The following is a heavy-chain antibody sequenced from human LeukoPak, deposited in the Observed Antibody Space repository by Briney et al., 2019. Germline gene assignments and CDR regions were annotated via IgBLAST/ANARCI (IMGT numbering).Heavy chain of an antibody. CDR1: GVSISSHY. V-gene: IGHV4-59*11. CDR3: ARGGYCSSTSCYGGYNWFDP. J-gene: IGHJ5*02. CDR2: IYYSGST. Sequence: PSETLPLTCTVSGVSISSHYWSWIRQPPGKGLEWIGYIYYSGSTNYNPSLKSRVTISVDTSKNQFSLKLSSVTAADTAVYYCARGGYCSSTSCYGGYNWFDPWGQGTLVTVSS. D-gene: IGHD2-2*01.